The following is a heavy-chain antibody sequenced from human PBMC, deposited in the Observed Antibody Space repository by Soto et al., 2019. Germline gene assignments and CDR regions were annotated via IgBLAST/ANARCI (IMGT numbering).Heavy chain of an antibody. CDR3: ASHFTGVLVLGTSPPGGDNYGWDV. J-gene: IGHJ6*02. CDR2: NIPILDIP. D-gene: IGHD2-8*02. CDR1: GGTFSRYT. V-gene: IGHV1-69*02. Sequence: QVQLVQSGAEVKKPGSSVKVSCKASGGTFSRYTFTWVRQAPGQGLEWMGRNIPILDIPNYAQNFQGRVTITADKSTSTAYMELSSLTSDDTAVYYCASHFTGVLVLGTSPPGGDNYGWDVWGQGTTVTVSS.